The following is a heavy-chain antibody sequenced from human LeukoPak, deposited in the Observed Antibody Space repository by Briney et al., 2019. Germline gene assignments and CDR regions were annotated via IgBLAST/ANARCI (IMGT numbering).Heavy chain of an antibody. CDR3: AREYYDFWSGYAYYYYYYGMDV. V-gene: IGHV1-8*01. D-gene: IGHD3-3*01. Sequence: GASVKVSCKASGYTFTSYDINWVRQATGRGLEWMGWMNPNSGNTGYAQKFQGRVTMTRNTSISTAYMELSSLRSEDTAVYYCAREYYDFWSGYAYYYYYYGMDVWGQGTTVTVSS. J-gene: IGHJ6*02. CDR1: GYTFTSYD. CDR2: MNPNSGNT.